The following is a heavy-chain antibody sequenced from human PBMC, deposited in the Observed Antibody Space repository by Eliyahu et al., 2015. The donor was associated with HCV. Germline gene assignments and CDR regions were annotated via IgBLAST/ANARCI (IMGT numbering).Heavy chain of an antibody. CDR2: IYSGGDT. CDR3: AKAAGWYGKGYFDY. CDR1: GFTVXGNY. D-gene: IGHD6-19*01. V-gene: IGHV3-53*01. Sequence: EVQLVESGGGVIQPGGSLRLSCAASGFTVXGNYMSWVRQAPGKGLEWVSVIYSGGDTYYADSVKGRFTMSRDNSKNTLYLQMNSLRAEDTAVYYCAKAAGWYGKGYFDYWGQGTLVTASS. J-gene: IGHJ4*02.